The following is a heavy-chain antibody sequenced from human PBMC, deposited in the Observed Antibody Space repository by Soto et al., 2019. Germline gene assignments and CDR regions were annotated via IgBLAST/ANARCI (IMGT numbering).Heavy chain of an antibody. J-gene: IGHJ6*02. CDR3: AKGMVRGVRYYYGMDV. CDR2: ISYDGSNK. CDR1: GFTFSSYG. V-gene: IGHV3-30*18. D-gene: IGHD3-10*01. Sequence: GGSLRLSCAASGFTFSSYGMHWVRQAPGKGLEWVAVISYDGSNKYYADSVKGRFTISRDNSKNTLYLQMNSLRAEDTAVDYCAKGMVRGVRYYYGMDVWGQGTTVTVSS.